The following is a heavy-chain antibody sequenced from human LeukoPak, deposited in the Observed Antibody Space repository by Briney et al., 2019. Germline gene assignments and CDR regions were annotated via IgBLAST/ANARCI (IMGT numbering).Heavy chain of an antibody. Sequence: PGGSLRLSCAASGFTFSSYAISWVRQAPGKGLEWVSAISGSGGSTYYADYVRGRFTISRDNSKNTLYLQMNSLRAEDTAVYYCAKVYYGGGSYPQTFDYWGQGTLVTVSS. CDR2: ISGSGGST. V-gene: IGHV3-23*01. CDR1: GFTFSSYA. J-gene: IGHJ4*02. CDR3: AKVYYGGGSYPQTFDY. D-gene: IGHD1-26*01.